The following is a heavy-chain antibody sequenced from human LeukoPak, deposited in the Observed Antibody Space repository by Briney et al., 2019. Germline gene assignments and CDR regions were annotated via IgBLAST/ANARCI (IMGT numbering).Heavy chain of an antibody. V-gene: IGHV3-23*01. CDR3: AKKYYYDPTSHFDY. Sequence: GGSLRLSCAASGFTFSSYAMSWVRQAPGKGLEWVSAISGSGGSTYYADSVKGRFTISRDNSKNTLYLQMNSPRAEDTAVYYCAKKYYYDPTSHFDYWGQGTLVTVSS. J-gene: IGHJ4*02. CDR2: ISGSGGST. D-gene: IGHD3-22*01. CDR1: GFTFSSYA.